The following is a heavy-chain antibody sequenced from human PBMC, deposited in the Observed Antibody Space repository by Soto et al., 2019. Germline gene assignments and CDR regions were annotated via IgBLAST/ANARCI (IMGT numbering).Heavy chain of an antibody. CDR3: ARAYSGYAAYGMDV. CDR1: GFTFSTYS. Sequence: GGSLRLSCAASGFTFSTYSMNWVRQAPGKGLEWVSYISSSSTTIYYADSVKGRFTISRDNAKNSLYLQMNSLRDEDTAVYYCARAYSGYAAYGMDVWGQGTTVTVSS. CDR2: ISSSSTTI. J-gene: IGHJ6*02. D-gene: IGHD5-12*01. V-gene: IGHV3-48*02.